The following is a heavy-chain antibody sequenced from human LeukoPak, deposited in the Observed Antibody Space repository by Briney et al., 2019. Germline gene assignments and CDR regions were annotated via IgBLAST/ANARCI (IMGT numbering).Heavy chain of an antibody. V-gene: IGHV4-39*01. Sequence: SETLSLTCTVSGGSISSSSYHWGWIRQPPGKGLEWIGSIYYSGSTYYNPSLKSRVTISVDTSKNQFSLKLSSVTAADTAVYYCARQQQPPLIYYYYYGMDVWGQGTTVTVSS. CDR2: IYYSGST. D-gene: IGHD6-13*01. J-gene: IGHJ6*02. CDR3: ARQQQPPLIYYYYYGMDV. CDR1: GGSISSSSYH.